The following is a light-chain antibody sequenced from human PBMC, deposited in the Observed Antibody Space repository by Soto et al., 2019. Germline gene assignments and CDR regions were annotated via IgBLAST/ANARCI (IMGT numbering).Light chain of an antibody. J-gene: IGKJ4*01. CDR2: AAS. CDR3: QQYNKYPLT. V-gene: IGKV1-16*02. Sequence: DIQMTQSPSSVSAYVGDRVTITCRASQAIGNHLAWFQQKPGKPPKSLIYAASSLQTGVPPKFSGSGTGTDFTLTINSLQPEDFATYYFQQYNKYPLTFGGGTKVEIQ. CDR1: QAIGNH.